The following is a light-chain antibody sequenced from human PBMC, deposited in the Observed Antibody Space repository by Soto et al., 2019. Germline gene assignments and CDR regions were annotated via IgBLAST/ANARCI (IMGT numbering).Light chain of an antibody. V-gene: IGLV1-40*01. CDR2: GND. J-gene: IGLJ3*02. CDR1: SSNIGAPYD. CDR3: QSYDSSLSAWV. Sequence: QPVLTQPPSVSGAPGQRVTISCSGSSSNIGAPYDVHRYQHLPGTAPKLLLSGNDNRPSGVPDRFSGSRSGTSASLAITGLQAEDEADYYCQSYDSSLSAWVFGGGTKLTVL.